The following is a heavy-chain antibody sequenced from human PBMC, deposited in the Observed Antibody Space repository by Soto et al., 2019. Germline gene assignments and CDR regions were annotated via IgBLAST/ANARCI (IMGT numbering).Heavy chain of an antibody. CDR3: ARDLIPTTVTTEDAFDI. D-gene: IGHD4-17*01. V-gene: IGHV1-18*01. J-gene: IGHJ3*02. CDR1: GYTFTSYG. CDR2: ISAYNGNT. Sequence: QVQLVQSGAEVKKPGASVKVSCKASGYTFTSYGISWVRQAPGQGLEWMGWISAYNGNTNYAQKRQGRVTMTTDTSTSTAYMELRSLRSDDTAVYYCARDLIPTTVTTEDAFDIWGQGTMVTVSS.